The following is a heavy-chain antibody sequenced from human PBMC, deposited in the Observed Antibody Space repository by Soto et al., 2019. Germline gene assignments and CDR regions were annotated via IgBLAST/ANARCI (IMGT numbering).Heavy chain of an antibody. D-gene: IGHD3-10*01. CDR1: GFTFSDYY. V-gene: IGHV3-72*01. J-gene: IGHJ4*02. CDR2: IRNKANNYAT. Sequence: EVQLVQSGGGLVQPGGSLRLSCAASGFTFSDYYMDWVRRAPGKGLEWVGRIRNKANNYATEYAASLKGRVTFSRDDSENSLDLQMNSLETEDTAVSWCTREKRYYNNLTSFYFDNWGQGTLVTVSS. CDR3: TREKRYYNNLTSFYFDN.